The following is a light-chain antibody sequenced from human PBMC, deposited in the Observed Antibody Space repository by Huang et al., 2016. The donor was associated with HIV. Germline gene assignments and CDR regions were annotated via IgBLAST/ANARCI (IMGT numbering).Light chain of an antibody. V-gene: IGKV3-15*01. CDR2: GAS. CDR3: QQYNDWPPWYT. Sequence: IVMTQSPATLSVSPGERVTLSCRASRSVGNNLAWYQQKVGQPPRLRLYGASTRATGIAARFSGSGSGTDFTLTISSLQSEDFAVYYCQQYNDWPPWYTFGQGTKLEIK. J-gene: IGKJ2*01. CDR1: RSVGNN.